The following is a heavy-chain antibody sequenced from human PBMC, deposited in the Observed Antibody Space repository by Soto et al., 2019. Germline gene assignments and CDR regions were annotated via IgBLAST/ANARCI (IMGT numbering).Heavy chain of an antibody. V-gene: IGHV1-46*03. CDR1: GFTFTSYY. D-gene: IGHD2-21*01. CDR2: INPSGDTT. Sequence: GASVKVSCKASGFTFTSYYMHWVRQAPAQGLEWMGIINPSGDTTNYAQKFQGRVTMTRDTSTSTVYMELSSLRSEDTAVYYCTRGAYCGGDCYDYWGQGTLVTAPQ. J-gene: IGHJ4*02. CDR3: TRGAYCGGDCYDY.